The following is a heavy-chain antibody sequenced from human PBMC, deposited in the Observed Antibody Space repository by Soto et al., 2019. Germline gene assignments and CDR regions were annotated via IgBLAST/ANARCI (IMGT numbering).Heavy chain of an antibody. Sequence: GGSLRLSCAASGFSFNIYAMHWIRQAPGKGLEWVALISFDGSITLYTDSVKGRFSISRDNSKDTLYLQMNSLRSEDTAVYYCARKDFWGGYSVYSGLDVWGQGTTVTVSS. J-gene: IGHJ6*02. V-gene: IGHV3-30*04. D-gene: IGHD3-3*01. CDR3: ARKDFWGGYSVYSGLDV. CDR1: GFSFNIYA. CDR2: ISFDGSIT.